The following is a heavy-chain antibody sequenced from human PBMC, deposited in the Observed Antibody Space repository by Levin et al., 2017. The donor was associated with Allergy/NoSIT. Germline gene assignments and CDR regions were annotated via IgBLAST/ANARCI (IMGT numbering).Heavy chain of an antibody. Sequence: SETLSLTCTVSGGSISSSSYYWGWIRQPPGKGLEWIGSIYYSGSTYYNPSLKSRVTISVDTSKNQFSLKLSSVTAADTAVYYCARGSSGITGTTRSLDYWGQGTLVTVSS. CDR3: ARGSSGITGTTRSLDY. V-gene: IGHV4-39*07. CDR1: GGSISSSSYY. J-gene: IGHJ4*02. CDR2: IYYSGST. D-gene: IGHD1-7*01.